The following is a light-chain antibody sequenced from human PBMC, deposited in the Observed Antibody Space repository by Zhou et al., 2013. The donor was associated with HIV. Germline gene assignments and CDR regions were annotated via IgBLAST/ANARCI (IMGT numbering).Light chain of an antibody. Sequence: DIQMTQSPSSLSASVGDRVTITCRASQSISSYLNWYQHKPGKAPKLLIYGSSNLQSGVPSRFSGSGSGADFTLTINSLQPEDFATYFCQQSYSVPPTFGQGPSWRS. J-gene: IGKJ2*01. V-gene: IGKV1-39*01. CDR3: QQSYSVPPT. CDR1: QSISSY. CDR2: GSS.